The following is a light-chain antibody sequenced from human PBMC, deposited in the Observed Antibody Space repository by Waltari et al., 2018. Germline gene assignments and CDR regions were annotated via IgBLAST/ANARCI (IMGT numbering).Light chain of an antibody. CDR2: APS. J-gene: IGKJ1*01. CDR1: QNLSNN. V-gene: IGKV3D-15*01. CDR3: QQYNNWPPWT. Sequence: EIVMTQSPATLSVSPGERATVSCRASQNLSNNLAWYQKKPGQAPRLITYAPSARATGIPARFRGIGSGTEFTLTINSLQSDDSAVYYCQQYNNWPPWTFGQGTKVEIK.